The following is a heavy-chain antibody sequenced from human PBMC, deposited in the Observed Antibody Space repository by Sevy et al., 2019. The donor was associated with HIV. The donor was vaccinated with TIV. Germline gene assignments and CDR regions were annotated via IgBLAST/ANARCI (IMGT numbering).Heavy chain of an antibody. Sequence: GESLKISCAASGFSFSTYWMSWVRQAPGKGLEWVANIKQDGSEKYYVDSVKGRFTISRDNAKNSLYLQMNSLRAEDTAVYYCARDRWRGSYNDYWGQGTLVTVSS. J-gene: IGHJ4*02. V-gene: IGHV3-7*01. D-gene: IGHD1-26*01. CDR2: IKQDGSEK. CDR1: GFSFSTYW. CDR3: ARDRWRGSYNDY.